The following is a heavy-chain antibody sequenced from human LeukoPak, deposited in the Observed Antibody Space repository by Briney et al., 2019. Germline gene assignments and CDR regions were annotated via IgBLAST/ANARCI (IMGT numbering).Heavy chain of an antibody. CDR3: AKPHGWSPYYFDY. Sequence: GGSLRLSCAASGFTFSSYAVSWVRQAPGKGLEWVSAISGSGGSTYYADSVKGRFTISRDNSKNTLYLQMNSLRAEDTAVYYCAKPHGWSPYYFDYWGQGTLVTVSS. D-gene: IGHD6-19*01. CDR2: ISGSGGST. V-gene: IGHV3-23*01. J-gene: IGHJ4*02. CDR1: GFTFSSYA.